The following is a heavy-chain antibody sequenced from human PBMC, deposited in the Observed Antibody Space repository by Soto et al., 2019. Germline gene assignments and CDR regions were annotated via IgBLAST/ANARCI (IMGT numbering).Heavy chain of an antibody. V-gene: IGHV4-59*01. Sequence: SETLSLTCTVSDGSISSYYWSWIRQPPGKGLEWIGYIYYSGSTNYNPSLKSRVTISVDTSKNQFSLKLSSVTAADTAVYYCARVDDSSGYYYYYYGMDVWGQGTTVTVSS. CDR2: IYYSGST. J-gene: IGHJ6*02. CDR3: ARVDDSSGYYYYYYGMDV. D-gene: IGHD3-22*01. CDR1: DGSISSYY.